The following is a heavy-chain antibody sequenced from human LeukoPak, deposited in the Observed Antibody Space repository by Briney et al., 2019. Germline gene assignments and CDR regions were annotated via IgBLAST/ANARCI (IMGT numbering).Heavy chain of an antibody. Sequence: PSETLSLTCTVSGGSISSYYWSWILQPPGKGLEWIGYIYYSGSTNYNLSLKSRVTISVDTSKNQFSLKLSSVTAADTAVYYCAREDRKYDSYVDWGQGTLVTVSS. D-gene: IGHD3-22*01. CDR3: AREDRKYDSYVD. CDR2: IYYSGST. CDR1: GGSISSYY. V-gene: IGHV4-59*01. J-gene: IGHJ4*02.